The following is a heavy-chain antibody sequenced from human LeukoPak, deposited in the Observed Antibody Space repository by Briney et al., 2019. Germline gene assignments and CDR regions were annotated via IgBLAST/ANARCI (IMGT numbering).Heavy chain of an antibody. V-gene: IGHV3-7*01. J-gene: IGHJ4*02. D-gene: IGHD4-17*01. CDR2: IKQDGSER. CDR3: AKDPRASYGDYIIR. CDR1: GFTFSSYW. Sequence: GGSLRLSCAASGFTFSSYWMSWVRQAPGKGLEWVANIKQDGSERYYVDSVKGRFTISRDNAKNSLYLQMNSLRAEDTAVYYCAKDPRASYGDYIIRWGLGTLVIVSS.